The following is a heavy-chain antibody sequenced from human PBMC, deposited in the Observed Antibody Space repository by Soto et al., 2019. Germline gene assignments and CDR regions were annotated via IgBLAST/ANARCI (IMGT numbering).Heavy chain of an antibody. CDR2: ISGSGGGT. CDR1: GFTFNIYA. Sequence: PGGSLRLSCAASGFTFNIYAMSWVRQAPGKGLEWVSAISGSGGGTYYADSVKGRFTISRDNSKNTLYLQMNSLRTEDTAVYYCARALDFWSAYFDYWGQGSLVTVSS. D-gene: IGHD3-3*01. J-gene: IGHJ4*02. CDR3: ARALDFWSAYFDY. V-gene: IGHV3-23*01.